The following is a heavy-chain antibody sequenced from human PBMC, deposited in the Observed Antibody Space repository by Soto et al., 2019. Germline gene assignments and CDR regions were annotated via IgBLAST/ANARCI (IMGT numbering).Heavy chain of an antibody. J-gene: IGHJ6*03. CDR3: ARVNVGDFRDYHYMDV. V-gene: IGHV3-7*01. CDR1: GFTFSSYW. D-gene: IGHD3-3*01. CDR2: IKQDGSEK. Sequence: GGSLRLSCAASGFTFSSYWMSWVRQAPGKGLEWVANIKQDGSEKYYVDSVKGRFTISRDNAKNSLYLQMNSLRAEDTAVYYCARVNVGDFRDYHYMDVWGKGTTVTVSS.